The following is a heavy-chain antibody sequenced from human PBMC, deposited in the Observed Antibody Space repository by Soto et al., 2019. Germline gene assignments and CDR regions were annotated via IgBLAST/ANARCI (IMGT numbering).Heavy chain of an antibody. CDR2: ISSSSSYI. V-gene: IGHV3-21*01. Sequence: EVQLVESGGGLVKPGGSLRLSCAASGFTFSSYSMNWDRQAPGKGLEWVSSISSSSSYIYYADSVKGRFTISRDNAKNSLYLQMNSLRAEDTAVYYCARDPGGYYYYGMDVWGQGTTVTVSS. CDR3: ARDPGGYYYYGMDV. J-gene: IGHJ6*02. CDR1: GFTFSSYS.